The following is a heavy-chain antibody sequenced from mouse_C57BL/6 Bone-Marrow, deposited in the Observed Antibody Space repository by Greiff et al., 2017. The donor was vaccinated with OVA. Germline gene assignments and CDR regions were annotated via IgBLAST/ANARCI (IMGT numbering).Heavy chain of an antibody. Sequence: QVQLKQPGAELVKPGASVKLSCKASGYTFTSYWMHWVKQRPGQGLEWIGMIHPNSGSTNYNEKFKSKATLTVDKSSSTAYMQLSSLTSEDSAVYYCAREPYSNYAMDYWGQGTSVTVSS. CDR3: AREPYSNYAMDY. CDR2: IHPNSGST. J-gene: IGHJ4*01. V-gene: IGHV1-64*01. D-gene: IGHD2-5*01. CDR1: GYTFTSYW.